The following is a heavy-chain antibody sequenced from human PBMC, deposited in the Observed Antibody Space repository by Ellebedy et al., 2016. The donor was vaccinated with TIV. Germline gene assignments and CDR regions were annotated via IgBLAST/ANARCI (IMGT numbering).Heavy chain of an antibody. Sequence: MPSETLSLTCNVSGASVNSGSSYWSWIRQPPGKGLEWIGYIYYNGNTNYNPALKNGISMSIYTSKNQFSLKLRSVTAADTAMYYCAKTGAAAGNIFYWGQGTLVSVSS. J-gene: IGHJ4*02. V-gene: IGHV4-61*01. CDR3: AKTGAAAGNIFY. D-gene: IGHD6-13*01. CDR1: GASVNSGSSY. CDR2: IYYNGNT.